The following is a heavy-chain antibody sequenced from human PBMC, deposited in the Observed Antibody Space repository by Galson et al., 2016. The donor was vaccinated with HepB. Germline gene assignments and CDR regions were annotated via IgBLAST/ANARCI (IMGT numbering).Heavy chain of an antibody. J-gene: IGHJ4*02. CDR1: GYSFTNYW. CDR3: ARPGSSTGEFDY. Sequence: QSGAEVKKPGESLKISCKASGYSFTNYWIGWVRQMPGKGLEWMGIIFPRNSDTLYSPSFQGQVTISADKSISTAYLQWSSLKASDTAMYYCARPGSSTGEFDYWGQGTLVTVSS. D-gene: IGHD2-2*01. V-gene: IGHV5-51*01. CDR2: IFPRNSDT.